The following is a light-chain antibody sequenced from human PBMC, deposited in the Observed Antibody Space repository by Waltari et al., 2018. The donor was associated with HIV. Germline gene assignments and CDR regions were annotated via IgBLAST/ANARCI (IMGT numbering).Light chain of an antibody. CDR3: SSYTSSSTQV. Sequence: QSALTQPASVSGSPGQSITISCTGTSSDVGGHNYVFWYQQHPGKAPKLMIYEVTNRPSGVSNRFSGSKSGNTASLTISGLQAEDEADYYCSSYTSSSTQVFGTGTKVTVL. V-gene: IGLV2-14*01. J-gene: IGLJ1*01. CDR1: SSDVGGHNY. CDR2: EVT.